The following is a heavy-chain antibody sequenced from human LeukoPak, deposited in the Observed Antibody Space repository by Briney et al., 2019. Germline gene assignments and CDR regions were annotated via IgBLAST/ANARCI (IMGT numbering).Heavy chain of an antibody. V-gene: IGHV4-39*01. CDR2: IYFSGTT. J-gene: IGHJ6*02. D-gene: IGHD2-15*01. CDR3: ARLSCTTSSCTHGGFYYYGMDV. Sequence: SETLSLTCTVSGDSISGNIYYWAWIRQPSGKGLEWIGSIYFSGTTYYNPSLKSRVTISTDTSKNQFSLDLTSVTAADTAVYYRARLSCTTSSCTHGGFYYYGMDVWGQGATVTVSS. CDR1: GDSISGNIYY.